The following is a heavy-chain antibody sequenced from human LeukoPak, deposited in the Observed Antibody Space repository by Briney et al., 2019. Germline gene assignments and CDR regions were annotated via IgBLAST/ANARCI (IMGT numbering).Heavy chain of an antibody. Sequence: SETLSLTCTVSGGSISSSSYYWGWIRQPPGKGLEWIGSIYYSGSTYYNPSLKSRVTISVDTSKNQFSLKLSSVTAADTAVYYCARGLRSRAGVDYWGQGTLVTVSS. CDR1: GGSISSSSYY. D-gene: IGHD6-19*01. J-gene: IGHJ4*02. V-gene: IGHV4-39*07. CDR2: IYYSGST. CDR3: ARGLRSRAGVDY.